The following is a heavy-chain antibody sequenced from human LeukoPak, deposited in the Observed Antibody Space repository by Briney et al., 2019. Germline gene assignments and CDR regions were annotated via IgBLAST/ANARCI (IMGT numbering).Heavy chain of an antibody. D-gene: IGHD1-7*01. CDR1: GFTFSSYS. Sequence: GGSLRLSCAASGFTFSSYSMNWVRQAPGKGLEWVSYISSSSSTIYYADSVKGRFTISRDNAKNSLYLQMNSLRAEDTAVYYCARGRYNWNYGGFNFDYWGQGTLVTVSS. V-gene: IGHV3-48*04. J-gene: IGHJ4*02. CDR2: ISSSSSTI. CDR3: ARGRYNWNYGGFNFDY.